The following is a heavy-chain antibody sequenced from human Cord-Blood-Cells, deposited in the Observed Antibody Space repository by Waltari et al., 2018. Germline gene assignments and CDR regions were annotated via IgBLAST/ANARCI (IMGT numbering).Heavy chain of an antibody. J-gene: IGHJ4*02. CDR2: INWNGGST. Sequence: EVQLVESGGGVVRPGGSLGLSGAASGFTFEDLGRSGVRQAPGKGLEWVSGINWNGGSTGYADSVKGRFTISRDNAKNSLYLQMNSLRAEDTALYYCAREDDYGFDYWGQGTLVTVSS. CDR3: AREDDYGFDY. D-gene: IGHD4-17*01. CDR1: GFTFEDLG. V-gene: IGHV3-20*04.